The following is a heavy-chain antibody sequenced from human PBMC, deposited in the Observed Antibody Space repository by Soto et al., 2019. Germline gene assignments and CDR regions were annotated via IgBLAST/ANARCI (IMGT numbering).Heavy chain of an antibody. Sequence: GESLKISCAASGFTFSSYSMNWVRQAPGKGLEWVSYISSSSSTIYYADSVKGRFTISRDNAKNSLYLQMNSLRDEDTAVYYCARDSADSSGYQNPDAFDIWGQGTMVTV. CDR1: GFTFSSYS. D-gene: IGHD3-22*01. CDR3: ARDSADSSGYQNPDAFDI. V-gene: IGHV3-48*02. J-gene: IGHJ3*02. CDR2: ISSSSSTI.